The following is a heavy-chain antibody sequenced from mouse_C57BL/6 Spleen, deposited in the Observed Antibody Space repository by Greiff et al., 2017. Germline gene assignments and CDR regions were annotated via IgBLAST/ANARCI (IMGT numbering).Heavy chain of an antibody. CDR1: GFPISDYG. J-gene: IGHJ3*01. Sequence: EVKPMESGGGLVKPGGSLKLSCAASGFPISDYGMHWVRQAPEKGLEWVAYISSGSSTIYYADIVKGRFTVSREHAKNTLFLKMTSLRSEDTAMYYCARDYVAYWGQGTLGTVSA. CDR2: ISSGSSTI. V-gene: IGHV5-17*01. CDR3: ARDYVAY. D-gene: IGHD2-4*01.